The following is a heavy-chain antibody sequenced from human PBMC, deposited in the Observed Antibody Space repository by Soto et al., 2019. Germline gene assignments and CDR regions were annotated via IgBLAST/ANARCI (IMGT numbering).Heavy chain of an antibody. CDR3: TTPYYDFWSGYLGGNWFDP. J-gene: IGHJ5*02. CDR2: IKTETHGGTA. CDR1: GFTFSNAW. V-gene: IGHV3-15*01. Sequence: PGGSLRLSCAASGFTFSNAWMSWVRQAPGKGLEWVGRIKTETHGGTADYAAPVKGRFTISREDSKNTVYLQMNSLKTEDTAVYYCTTPYYDFWSGYLGGNWFDPWGQGTLVTAPQ. D-gene: IGHD3-3*01.